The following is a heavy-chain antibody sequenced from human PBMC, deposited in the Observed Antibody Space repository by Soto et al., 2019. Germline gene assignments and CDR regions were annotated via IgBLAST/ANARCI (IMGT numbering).Heavy chain of an antibody. V-gene: IGHV1-3*01. Sequence: APMKGSCQASWYTFTNYAMHLGRQAPGQRLEWMGWINAGNGNTKYSQKFQGRVTITRDTSASTAYMELSSLRSEDTAVYYCASESYGGEFDYWGQGTLVTVSS. CDR2: INAGNGNT. CDR1: WYTFTNYA. J-gene: IGHJ4*02. CDR3: ASESYGGEFDY. D-gene: IGHD4-17*01.